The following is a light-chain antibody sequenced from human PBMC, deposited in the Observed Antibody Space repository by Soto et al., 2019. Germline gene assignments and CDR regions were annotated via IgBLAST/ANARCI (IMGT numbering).Light chain of an antibody. V-gene: IGKV3-15*01. Sequence: EIVMTQSPATLSVSPGERVTLSCRASQSVSSTVAWYQQKPGQAPRLLIYGASTRATAIPARFTGSGSGTDFTLTISSLQSEDSAIYYCQQYNNWPPWTFGQGTKVDI. CDR2: GAS. J-gene: IGKJ1*01. CDR1: QSVSST. CDR3: QQYNNWPPWT.